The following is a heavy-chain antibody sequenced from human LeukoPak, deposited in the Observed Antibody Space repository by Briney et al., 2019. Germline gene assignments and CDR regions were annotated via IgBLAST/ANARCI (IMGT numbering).Heavy chain of an antibody. CDR3: ATNIVVVDWYFDL. V-gene: IGHV1-18*01. CDR1: GYTFTSYG. Sequence: ASVKVSCKASGYTFTSYGISWVRQAPGQGLEWMGWISAYNGNTNYAQKLQGRVTMTEDTSTDTAYMELSSLRSEDTAVYYCATNIVVVDWYFDLWGRGTLVTVSS. D-gene: IGHD2-15*01. CDR2: ISAYNGNT. J-gene: IGHJ2*01.